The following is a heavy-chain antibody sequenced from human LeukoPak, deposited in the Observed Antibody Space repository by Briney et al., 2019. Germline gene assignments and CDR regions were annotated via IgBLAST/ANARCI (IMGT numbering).Heavy chain of an antibody. J-gene: IGHJ3*02. CDR2: IYYSGST. CDR3: ARDGWYDILTGYPI. D-gene: IGHD3-9*01. CDR1: GGPISSGGYY. Sequence: SETLSLTCTVSGGPISSGGYYWSWIRQHPGKGLEWIGYIYYSGSTYYNPSLKSRVTISVDTSKNQFSLKLSSVTAADTAVYYCARDGWYDILTGYPIWGQGTMVTVSS. V-gene: IGHV4-31*03.